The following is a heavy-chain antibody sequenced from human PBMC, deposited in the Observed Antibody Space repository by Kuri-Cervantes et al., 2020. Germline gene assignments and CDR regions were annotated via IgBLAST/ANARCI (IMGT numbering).Heavy chain of an antibody. CDR3: AKEEVGSGWPYYYYYYGMDV. CDR1: GFTFSSYG. CDR2: ISSSSSYI. D-gene: IGHD6-19*01. J-gene: IGHJ6*02. V-gene: IGHV3-21*01. Sequence: GESLKISCAASGFTFSSYGMHWVRQAPGKGLEWVSSISSSSSYIYYADSVKGRFTISRDNSKNTLYLQMNSLRAEDTAVYYCAKEEVGSGWPYYYYYYGMDVWGQGTTVTVSS.